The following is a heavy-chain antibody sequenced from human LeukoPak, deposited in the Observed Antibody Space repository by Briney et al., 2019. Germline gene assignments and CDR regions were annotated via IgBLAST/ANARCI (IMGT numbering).Heavy chain of an antibody. D-gene: IGHD3-22*01. J-gene: IGHJ4*02. CDR3: AAYDSSGYSFDY. CDR2: INGDGSST. Sequence: PGGSLRLSCAASGFTFSSYWMHWVRQAPGKGLVWVSRINGDGSSTTYADSVKGRFTMSRDNAKNTLYLQMNSLRAEDTAVYYCAAYDSSGYSFDYWGQGILVTVSS. V-gene: IGHV3-74*01. CDR1: GFTFSSYW.